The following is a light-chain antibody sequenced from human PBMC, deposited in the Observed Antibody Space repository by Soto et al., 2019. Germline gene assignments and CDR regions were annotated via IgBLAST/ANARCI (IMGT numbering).Light chain of an antibody. V-gene: IGLV2-18*02. CDR2: EVS. Sequence: QSALTQPPSVSGSPGQSVTISCTGTSSDVGSYNRVSWYQQPPGTAPKLMIYEVSNRPSGVPDRFSGSNSGNTASLTISGLQAEDEADYSCSSYTSSSTSPVGFGGGTKLTVL. CDR1: SSDVGSYNR. J-gene: IGLJ2*01. CDR3: SSYTSSSTSPVG.